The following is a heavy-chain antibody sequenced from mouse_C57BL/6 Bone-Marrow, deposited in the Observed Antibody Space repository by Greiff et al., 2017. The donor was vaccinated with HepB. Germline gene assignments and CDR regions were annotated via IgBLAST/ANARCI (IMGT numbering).Heavy chain of an antibody. D-gene: IGHD1-1*01. V-gene: IGHV5-17*01. Sequence: EVNLVESGGGLVKPGGSLKLSCAASGFTFSDYGMHWVRQAPEKGLEWVAYISSGSSTIYYADTVKGRFTISRDNAKNTLFLQMTSLRSEDTAMYYCARVATPRLYAMDYWGQGTSVTVSS. CDR2: ISSGSSTI. CDR1: GFTFSDYG. J-gene: IGHJ4*01. CDR3: ARVATPRLYAMDY.